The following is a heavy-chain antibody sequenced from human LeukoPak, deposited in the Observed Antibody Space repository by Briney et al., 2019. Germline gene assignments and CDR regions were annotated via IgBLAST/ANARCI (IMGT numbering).Heavy chain of an antibody. V-gene: IGHV4-59*01. J-gene: IGHJ4*02. D-gene: IGHD6-19*01. CDR1: GGSMSSYY. Sequence: PSETLSLTCTVSGGSMSSYYWSWIRQPPGKGLEWIGYIYYSGSTNYNASLKSRVTISVDTSKNQFSLKLSSVTAADTAVYYCARPLYSSGWYALDYWGQGTLVTVSS. CDR2: IYYSGST. CDR3: ARPLYSSGWYALDY.